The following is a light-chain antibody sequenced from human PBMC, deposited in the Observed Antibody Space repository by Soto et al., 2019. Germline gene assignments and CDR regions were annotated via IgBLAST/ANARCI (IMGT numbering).Light chain of an antibody. CDR3: QTWGTGIHV. J-gene: IGLJ7*01. CDR2: LNSDGSH. CDR1: SGHSSYV. Sequence: QLVLTQSPSASASLGASVKLTCTLSSGHSSYVIAWHQQQPEKGPRYLMKLNSDGSHSKGDGIPDRFSGSSSGAERYLTISSLQSEDEADYYCQTWGTGIHVFGGGTQLTVL. V-gene: IGLV4-69*01.